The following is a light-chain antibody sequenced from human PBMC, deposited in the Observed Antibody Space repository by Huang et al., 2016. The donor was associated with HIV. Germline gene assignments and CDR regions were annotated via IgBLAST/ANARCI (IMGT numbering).Light chain of an antibody. CDR2: ATS. CDR1: QDISSY. CDR3: QQTNRLSLT. J-gene: IGKJ5*01. V-gene: IGKV1-12*01. Sequence: DIQMTQSPPSVSVSVGERVTITCRASQDISSYVAWYQQKPGKAPKLLIYATSTLPSWSPSRFSGSASGTEFTLTISSLQPEDFAAYYCQQTNRLSLTFGQGTRLEIK.